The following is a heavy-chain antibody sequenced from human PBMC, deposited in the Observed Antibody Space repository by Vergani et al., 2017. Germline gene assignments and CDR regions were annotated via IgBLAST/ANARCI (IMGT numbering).Heavy chain of an antibody. Sequence: QVQLVESGGGVVQPGRSLRLSCAASGFTFSSYAMHWVRQAPGKGLEWVAVISYDGSNKYYADSVQGRFTISRDKSKNTLYLQMNSLRAEDTAVYYCARDWGYYGSGSYYGMDVWGQGTTVTVAS. J-gene: IGHJ6*02. V-gene: IGHV3-30-3*01. CDR2: ISYDGSNK. CDR1: GFTFSSYA. CDR3: ARDWGYYGSGSYYGMDV. D-gene: IGHD3-10*01.